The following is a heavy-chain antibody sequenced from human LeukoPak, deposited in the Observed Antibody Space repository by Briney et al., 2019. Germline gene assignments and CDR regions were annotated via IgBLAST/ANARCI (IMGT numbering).Heavy chain of an antibody. J-gene: IGHJ4*02. V-gene: IGHV3-7*03. CDR1: RFTFSSYW. Sequence: GGSLRLSCAASRFTFSSYWMSWVRQAPGKGLEWVANIRQDGSEKYYVDSVKGRFTISRDNAKNSLYLQMNSLRAEDTAVYYCARRYFDYWGQGTLVTVSS. CDR2: IRQDGSEK. CDR3: ARRYFDY.